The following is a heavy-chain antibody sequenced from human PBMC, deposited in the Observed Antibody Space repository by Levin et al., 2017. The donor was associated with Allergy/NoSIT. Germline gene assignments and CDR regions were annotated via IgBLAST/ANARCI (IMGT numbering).Heavy chain of an antibody. J-gene: IGHJ3*02. CDR1: GYSFTNYW. V-gene: IGHV5-51*01. CDR2: IYPGDSDI. CDR3: ARLLPNDYDSTTYLFDSFNI. D-gene: IGHD2/OR15-2a*01. Sequence: ASVKVSCRASGYSFTNYWIGWVRQVPGKGLEWMGIIYPGDSDITYGPSFQGQVTISADTSINTAYLQWSSLKASDTAMYYCARLLPNDYDSTTYLFDSFNIWGQGTVVTVSS.